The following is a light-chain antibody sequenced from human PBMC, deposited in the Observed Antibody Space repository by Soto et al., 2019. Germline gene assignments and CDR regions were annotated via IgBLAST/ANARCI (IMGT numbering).Light chain of an antibody. V-gene: IGLV2-23*01. J-gene: IGLJ2*01. CDR2: EGS. Sequence: QSALTQPASVSGSPGQSITISCTGTSSDVGSYNLVSWYQQQPGKAPKLMIYEGSKRPSGVSNRFSGSKSGNTASLTISGLQAEDEADYYCCSYAGSSPVVFGGGTKLTVL. CDR1: SSDVGSYNL. CDR3: CSYAGSSPVV.